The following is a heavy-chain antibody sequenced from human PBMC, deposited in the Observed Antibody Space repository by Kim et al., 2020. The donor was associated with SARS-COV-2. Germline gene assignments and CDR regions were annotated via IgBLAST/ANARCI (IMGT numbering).Heavy chain of an antibody. J-gene: IGHJ4*02. D-gene: IGHD7-27*01. V-gene: IGHV4-30-2*05. CDR3: ARITGERVTFDY. Sequence: YYNPTLKSRVTISVDTSKNQFSLKLSYVTAADTAVYYCARITGERVTFDYWGQGTLVTVSS.